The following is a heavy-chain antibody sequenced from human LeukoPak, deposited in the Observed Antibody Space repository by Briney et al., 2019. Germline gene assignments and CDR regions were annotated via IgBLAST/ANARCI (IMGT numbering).Heavy chain of an antibody. CDR2: IYTSGST. D-gene: IGHD2-15*01. CDR3: ARDCGVTATGVDY. Sequence: SETLSLTCTVSGGSISSGSYYWSWIRQPAGKGLEWIGRIYTSGSTNYNPSLKSRVTISVDTSKNQFSLKLSSVTAADTAVYFCARDCGVTATGVDYWGQGTLVTVSS. J-gene: IGHJ4*02. V-gene: IGHV4-61*02. CDR1: GGSISSGSYY.